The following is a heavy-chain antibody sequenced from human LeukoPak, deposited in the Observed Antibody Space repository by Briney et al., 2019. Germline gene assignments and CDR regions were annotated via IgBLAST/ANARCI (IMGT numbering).Heavy chain of an antibody. CDR1: GDSVSSNSAA. CDR3: ARFGAPSYYGSGSYYNL. V-gene: IGHV6-1*01. D-gene: IGHD3-10*01. CDR2: TYYRSKWYN. Sequence: SQTLSLTCAISGDSVSSNSAAWNWIRPSPSRGLEWLGRTYYRSKWYNDYAVSVKSRITINPDTSKNQFSLQLNSVTPEDTAVYYCARFGAPSYYGSGSYYNLWGQGTLVTVSS. J-gene: IGHJ4*02.